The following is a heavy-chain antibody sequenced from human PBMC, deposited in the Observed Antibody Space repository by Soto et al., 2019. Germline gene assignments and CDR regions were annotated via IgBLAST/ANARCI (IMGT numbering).Heavy chain of an antibody. V-gene: IGHV3-30-3*01. D-gene: IGHD4-17*01. J-gene: IGHJ4*02. Sequence: GGSLRLSCAASGFTLSSYAMHWVRQAPGKGLEWVAVITYDGSNKYYADSVKGRFTISRDNSKNTLHLQMNSMRPEDTAVYYCARDRGYGGNPFAYGPQGTLVTVSS. CDR1: GFTLSSYA. CDR2: ITYDGSNK. CDR3: ARDRGYGGNPFAY.